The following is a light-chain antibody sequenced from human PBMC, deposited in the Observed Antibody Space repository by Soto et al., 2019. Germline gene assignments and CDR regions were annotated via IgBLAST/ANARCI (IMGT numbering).Light chain of an antibody. V-gene: IGLV2-14*01. J-gene: IGLJ3*02. CDR2: EVR. Sequence: QSALTQPASVSGSLGQSITISCTGSIRDIGAYNLVSWYQQYPDTAPKLIIYEVRNRPSGVSYRFTGSRSGNTASLTISALQADDESTFYCSSYTTTSTLLFGGGTKLTVL. CDR1: IRDIGAYNL. CDR3: SSYTTTSTLL.